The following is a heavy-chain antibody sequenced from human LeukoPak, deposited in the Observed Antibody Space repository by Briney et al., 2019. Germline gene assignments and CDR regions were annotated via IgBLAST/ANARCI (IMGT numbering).Heavy chain of an antibody. CDR3: ARLRVIVPAAIDAFDI. Sequence: GGSLRLSCAASGFTFSSYWMSWVRQAPGKGLEWVANIKQDGSEKYYVDSVKGRFTISRDNAKNSLYLQMNSLRAEDTAVYYCARLRVIVPAAIDAFDIWGQGTMVTVSS. CDR2: IKQDGSEK. D-gene: IGHD2-2*01. V-gene: IGHV3-7*01. CDR1: GFTFSSYW. J-gene: IGHJ3*02.